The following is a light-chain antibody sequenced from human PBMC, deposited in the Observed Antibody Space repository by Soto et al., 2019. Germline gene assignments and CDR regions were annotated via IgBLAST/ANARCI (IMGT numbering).Light chain of an antibody. CDR1: SSDVGAYNY. CDR3: CSYADNNDYV. CDR2: EVT. J-gene: IGLJ1*01. V-gene: IGLV2-8*01. Sequence: QSVLTQPPSASGSLGQSVTTSCTGTSSDVGAYNYVSWYQQHPGKAPKLMIYEVTRRPSGVPDRFSGSKSGNTASLNVSGLQAEDEADYYCCSYADNNDYVLGTGTKVTVL.